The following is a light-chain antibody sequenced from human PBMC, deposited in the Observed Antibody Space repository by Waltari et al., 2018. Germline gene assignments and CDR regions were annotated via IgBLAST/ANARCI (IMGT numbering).Light chain of an antibody. CDR2: GAS. Sequence: SVCMRYLAWYQQNAGPAPRRLIYGASRSATGIPDRLSGCGSGTDFTLTISRLEPEAFAVYYCQQYGSSPLTFGGGTKVAIK. V-gene: IGKV3-20*01. CDR3: QQYGSSPLT. CDR1: SVCMRY. J-gene: IGKJ4*01.